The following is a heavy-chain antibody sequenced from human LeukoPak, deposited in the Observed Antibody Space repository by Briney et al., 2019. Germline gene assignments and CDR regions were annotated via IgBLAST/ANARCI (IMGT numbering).Heavy chain of an antibody. Sequence: PSETLSLTCAVYGGSFSGYYWSWIRQPPGKGLEWIGEINHSGSTNYNPSLKSRVTISVDTSKNQFSLKLSSVTAADTAVYYCARSGDSGGYRYFDYWGQGTLVTVSS. D-gene: IGHD3-22*01. CDR2: INHSGST. CDR3: ARSGDSGGYRYFDY. CDR1: GGSFSGYY. V-gene: IGHV4-34*01. J-gene: IGHJ4*02.